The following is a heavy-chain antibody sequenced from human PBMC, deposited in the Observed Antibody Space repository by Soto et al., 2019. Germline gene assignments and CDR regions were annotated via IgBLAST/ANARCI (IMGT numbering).Heavy chain of an antibody. D-gene: IGHD2-21*02. Sequence: EVQLLESGGGLVQPGGSLRLSCAASGFTFSSYAMSWVRQAPGKGLEWVSTISSSGGSTHYADSVKGRFTISRDNSKHTLYLHMNSLRAEDTAVYDCAKFYGGNSAHTYTIDPWGQGTLVTVSS. CDR2: ISSSGGST. CDR1: GFTFSSYA. J-gene: IGHJ5*02. V-gene: IGHV3-23*01. CDR3: AKFYGGNSAHTYTIDP.